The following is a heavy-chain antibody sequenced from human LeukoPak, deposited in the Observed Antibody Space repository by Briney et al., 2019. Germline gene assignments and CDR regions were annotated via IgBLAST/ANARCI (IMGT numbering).Heavy chain of an antibody. CDR3: ARDQVDTAMVNDY. Sequence: GGSLRLSCAASGFTFSSYSMNWVRQAPGKGLELVSSISSSSSYIYYADSAKGRFTISRDNAKNSLYLQMNSLRAEDTAVYYCARDQVDTAMVNDYWGQGTLVTVSS. CDR1: GFTFSSYS. J-gene: IGHJ4*02. V-gene: IGHV3-21*01. D-gene: IGHD5-18*01. CDR2: ISSSSSYI.